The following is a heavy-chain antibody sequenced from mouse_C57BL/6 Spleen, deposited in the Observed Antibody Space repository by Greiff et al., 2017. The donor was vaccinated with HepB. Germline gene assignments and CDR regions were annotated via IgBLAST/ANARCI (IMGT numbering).Heavy chain of an antibody. CDR3: ARDGYDTGAWFAY. V-gene: IGHV1-53*01. J-gene: IGHJ3*01. D-gene: IGHD2-2*01. CDR1: GYTFTSYW. CDR2: INPSNGGT. Sequence: QVQLKQPGTELVKPGASVKLSCKASGYTFTSYWMHWVKQRPGQGLEWIGNINPSNGGTNYNEKFKSKATLTVDKSSSTAYMQLSSLTSEDSAVYYCARDGYDTGAWFAYWGQGTLVTVSA.